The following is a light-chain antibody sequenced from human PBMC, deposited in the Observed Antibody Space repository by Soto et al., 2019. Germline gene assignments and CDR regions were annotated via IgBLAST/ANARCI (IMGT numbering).Light chain of an antibody. Sequence: DIQMTQSPSSVSSSVGDRVTITCRASQGISSCLDWYQQKPGKAPTLLIHTASSLQSGVPSRFRGSGSGTDFTLTISSLQPEDFATYYCQQANSFPLTFGGGTKVEIK. CDR2: TAS. V-gene: IGKV1-12*01. CDR1: QGISSC. J-gene: IGKJ4*02. CDR3: QQANSFPLT.